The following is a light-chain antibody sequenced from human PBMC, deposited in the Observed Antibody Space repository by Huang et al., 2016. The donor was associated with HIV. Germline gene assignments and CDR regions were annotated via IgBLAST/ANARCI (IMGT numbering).Light chain of an antibody. CDR2: DAS. CDR1: QDISNY. CDR3: QQYDNLPRFT. Sequence: DIQMTQSPSSLSASVGVRVTITCQASQDISNYLNWYQHKPGKAPKLLISDASNLETGVSSRFSGSGSATDFTFTISSLQPEDISTYYCQQYDNLPRFTFGPGTKVDIK. V-gene: IGKV1-33*01. J-gene: IGKJ3*01.